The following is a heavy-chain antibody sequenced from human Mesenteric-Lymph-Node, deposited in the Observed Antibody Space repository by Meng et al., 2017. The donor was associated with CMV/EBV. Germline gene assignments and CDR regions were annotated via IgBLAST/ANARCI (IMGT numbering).Heavy chain of an antibody. J-gene: IGHJ6*02. CDR3: ARGGAGYYYYYGMDV. D-gene: IGHD3-16*01. CDR1: GFTFTIYS. V-gene: IGHV3-48*04. Sequence: GESLKISCAASGFTFTIYSMNWVRQAPGKGLEWVSYISSRSSTIYYADSVKGRFTISRDNAKNSLYLQMNSLRAEDTAVYYCARGGAGYYYYYGMDVWGQGTTVTVSS. CDR2: ISSRSSTI.